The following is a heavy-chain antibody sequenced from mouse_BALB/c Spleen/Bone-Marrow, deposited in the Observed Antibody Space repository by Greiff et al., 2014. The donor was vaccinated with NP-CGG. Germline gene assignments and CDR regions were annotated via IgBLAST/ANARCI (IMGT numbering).Heavy chain of an antibody. V-gene: IGHV1-5*01. Sequence: EVQLQQSGTVLARPGASVKMSCKASGYSFTSYWMHWVKQRPGQGLEWIGAIYPGNSDTSYNQKFKGKAKLTAVNSASTAYMELSRVKNEVCAVYYCARTWFLHGLYAMDYWGQGTSVTVSS. CDR3: ARTWFLHGLYAMDY. CDR2: IYPGNSDT. J-gene: IGHJ4*01. CDR1: GYSFTSYW. D-gene: IGHD1-1*01.